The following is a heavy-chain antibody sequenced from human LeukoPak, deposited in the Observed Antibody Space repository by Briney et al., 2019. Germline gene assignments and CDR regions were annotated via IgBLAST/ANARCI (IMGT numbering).Heavy chain of an antibody. Sequence: PGGTLRLSCAASGFTFSSYAIHWVRQAPGKGLEWVAVISFDGTDAFYADSVKGRFTISRDNAKNSLSLQMNSLRAEDTAVYYCARRDHGDYGEEYWGQGTLVTVSS. CDR1: GFTFSSYA. D-gene: IGHD4-17*01. J-gene: IGHJ4*02. V-gene: IGHV3-30*04. CDR2: ISFDGTDA. CDR3: ARRDHGDYGEEY.